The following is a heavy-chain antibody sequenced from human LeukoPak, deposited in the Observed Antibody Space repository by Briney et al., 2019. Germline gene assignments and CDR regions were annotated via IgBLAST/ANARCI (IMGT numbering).Heavy chain of an antibody. V-gene: IGHV3-48*01. CDR3: ARNILFAFDI. CDR1: GFTFSSYS. J-gene: IGHJ3*02. D-gene: IGHD2/OR15-2a*01. CDR2: ISSGSSTM. Sequence: PGGSLRLSCAASGFTFSSYSMNWVRQAPGKGLEWVSYISSGSSTMYYADSMKGRFTISRDNSKNTLYLQVNSLRAEDTAMYYCARNILFAFDIWGQGTMVTVSS.